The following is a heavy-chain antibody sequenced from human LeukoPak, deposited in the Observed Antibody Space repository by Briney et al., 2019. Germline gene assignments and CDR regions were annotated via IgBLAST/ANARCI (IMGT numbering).Heavy chain of an antibody. D-gene: IGHD3-3*01. CDR1: GGSISSYY. CDR3: ARAAYYDFWSGYYFGAFDI. J-gene: IGHJ3*02. CDR2: IYYSGST. Sequence: SQTLSLTCTVSGGSISSYYWSWIRQPPGKGLEWIGYIYYSGSTNYNPSLKSRVTISVDTSKNQFSLKLSSVTAADTAVYYCARAAYYDFWSGYYFGAFDIWGQGTMVTVSS. V-gene: IGHV4-59*01.